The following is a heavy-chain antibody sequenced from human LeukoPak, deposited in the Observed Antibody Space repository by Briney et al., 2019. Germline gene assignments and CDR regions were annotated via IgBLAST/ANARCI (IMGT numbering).Heavy chain of an antibody. D-gene: IGHD2-15*01. Sequence: SGGSLRLSCAASGFTFSSYAMSWVRQAPGKGLEWVSGISGSGDNTYYTGSVKGRFTISRDNSRNTLYLQMNSLRAEDTAVYYCAKDGGSSCYSPIDYWGQGALVTVSS. CDR1: GFTFSSYA. J-gene: IGHJ4*02. CDR2: ISGSGDNT. CDR3: AKDGGSSCYSPIDY. V-gene: IGHV3-23*01.